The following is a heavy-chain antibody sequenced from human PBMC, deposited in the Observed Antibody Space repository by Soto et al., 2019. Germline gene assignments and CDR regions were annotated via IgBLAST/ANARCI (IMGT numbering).Heavy chain of an antibody. CDR2: ISVSGGT. V-gene: IGHV3-23*01. J-gene: IGHJ2*01. CDR3: AKDRGPRRYFDL. Sequence: VQLLESGGDLVQPGGSLRLSCAASGFTFSNYAMSWVRQAPGKGQEWGSSISVSGGTYYADSVKGRFTISRDNSTNTLYLQMDSLRADDTAVYYCAKDRGPRRYFDLWGRGTLVTVSS. CDR1: GFTFSNYA.